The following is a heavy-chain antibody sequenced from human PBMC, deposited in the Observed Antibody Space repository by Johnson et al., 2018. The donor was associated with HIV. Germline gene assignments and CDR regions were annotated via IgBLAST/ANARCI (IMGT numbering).Heavy chain of an antibody. Sequence: EKLVESGGGVVQPGRSLRLSCAASGFTFSSYAMHWVRQAPGKGLEWVANIKQDGSEKYYADSVKGRFTISRDNAKNSLYLQMNSLRAEDTAVYNCARDPDGTTGTTYPDAAFDIWGQGTMVTVSS. J-gene: IGHJ3*02. CDR3: ARDPDGTTGTTYPDAAFDI. CDR2: IKQDGSEK. V-gene: IGHV3-7*01. CDR1: GFTFSSYA. D-gene: IGHD1-1*01.